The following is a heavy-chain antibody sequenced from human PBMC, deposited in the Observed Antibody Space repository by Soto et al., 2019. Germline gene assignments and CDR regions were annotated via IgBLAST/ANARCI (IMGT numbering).Heavy chain of an antibody. J-gene: IGHJ4*02. CDR1: GFTVSSNY. CDR2: IYSGGST. V-gene: IGHV3-66*04. Sequence: GGSLRLSCAASGFTVSSNYMSWVRQAPGKGLEWVSVIYSGGSTYYADSVKGRFTISRDNSKNTLYLQMNSLRAEDTAVYYCARQVAATPLFDYWGQGTLVTVSS. D-gene: IGHD2-15*01. CDR3: ARQVAATPLFDY.